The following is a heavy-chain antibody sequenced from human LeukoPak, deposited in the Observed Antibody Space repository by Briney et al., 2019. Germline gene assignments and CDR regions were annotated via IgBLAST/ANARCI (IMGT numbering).Heavy chain of an antibody. CDR1: GYTFTGYY. CDR2: INPNSGGT. Sequence: GASVKVSCKASGYTFTGYYMHWVRQAPGQGLEWMGWINPNSGGTNYAQKFQGRVTMTRDTSISTAYMELSRLRSDDTAVYYCAREWQESIEGFDPWGQGTLVTVSS. J-gene: IGHJ5*02. D-gene: IGHD5-24*01. CDR3: AREWQESIEGFDP. V-gene: IGHV1-2*02.